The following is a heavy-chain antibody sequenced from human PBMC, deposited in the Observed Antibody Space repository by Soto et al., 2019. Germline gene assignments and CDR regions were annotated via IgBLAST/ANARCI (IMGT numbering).Heavy chain of an antibody. V-gene: IGHV3-30*18. CDR1: GFTFGNYA. J-gene: IGHJ4*02. Sequence: ESGGGVVQPGKSLRLSCVGSGFTFGNYAMYWVRQAPGKGLEWVAFISYDGSKRYHADSVKGQFTISRDNARNTLYLQMDRLRPEETAVYYCAKGGGAPGYPIDYWGQGTLVTVSS. D-gene: IGHD3-9*01. CDR2: ISYDGSKR. CDR3: AKGGGAPGYPIDY.